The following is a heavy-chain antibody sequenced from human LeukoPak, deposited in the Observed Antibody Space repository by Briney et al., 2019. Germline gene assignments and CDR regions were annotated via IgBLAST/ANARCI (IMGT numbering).Heavy chain of an antibody. CDR2: IYSGGST. CDR3: ANSRLGEFDI. Sequence: PGGSLRLSCAASGFTVSSNYMSWVRQAPGKGLEWVSVIYSGGSTYYADSVKGRFTISRDNAKNSLYLQMNSLRAEDTALYSCANSRLGEFDIWGQGTMVTVSS. J-gene: IGHJ3*02. CDR1: GFTVSSNY. D-gene: IGHD3-16*01. V-gene: IGHV3-53*05.